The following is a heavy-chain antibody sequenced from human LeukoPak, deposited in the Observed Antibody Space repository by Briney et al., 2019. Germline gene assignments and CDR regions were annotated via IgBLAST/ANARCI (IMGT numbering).Heavy chain of an antibody. D-gene: IGHD1-26*01. CDR1: GGSFSGYY. J-gene: IGHJ4*02. CDR2: IYYSGST. Sequence: SETLSLTCAVYGGSFSGYYWSWIRQPPGKGLEWIGSIYYSGSTYYNPSLKSRVTISVDTSKNQFSLKLSSVTAADTAVYYCARVGGSYYKYYFDYWGQGTLVTVSS. V-gene: IGHV4-34*01. CDR3: ARVGGSYYKYYFDY.